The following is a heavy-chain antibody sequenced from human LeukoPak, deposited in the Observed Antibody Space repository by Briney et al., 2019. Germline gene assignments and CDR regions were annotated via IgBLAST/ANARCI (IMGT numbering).Heavy chain of an antibody. CDR1: GGSISSYY. J-gene: IGHJ4*02. V-gene: IGHV4-59*01. CDR2: IYYSGST. D-gene: IGHD6-25*01. Sequence: PSETLSLTCAVSGGSISSYYWSWIRQPPWKGLEWIGYIYYSGSTNYNPSLKSRVTISVDTSKNQFSLKLSSVTAADTAVYYCARGWRHIAAPLDYWGQGTLVTVSS. CDR3: ARGWRHIAAPLDY.